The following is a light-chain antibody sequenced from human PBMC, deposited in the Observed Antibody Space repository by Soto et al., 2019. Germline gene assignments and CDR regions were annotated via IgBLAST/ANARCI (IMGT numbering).Light chain of an antibody. CDR2: GAS. V-gene: IGKV3-20*01. J-gene: IGKJ2*01. CDR1: QSVSSSY. Sequence: EIVLTQSPGTLSLSPGERATLSCRASQSVSSSYLAWYQQKPGQAPRLLIYGASSRASGIPDRFSGSGSGTDFTLPISRLEPEDFAVYYCQQYGSSLMYPLGQGTKLQIK. CDR3: QQYGSSLMYP.